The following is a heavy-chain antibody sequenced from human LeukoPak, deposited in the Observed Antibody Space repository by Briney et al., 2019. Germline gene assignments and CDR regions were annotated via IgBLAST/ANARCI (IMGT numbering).Heavy chain of an antibody. CDR3: AKDDKSYLASAGTTDY. D-gene: IGHD6-13*01. J-gene: IGHJ4*02. CDR1: GFTFSDYY. V-gene: IGHV3-23*01. Sequence: TGGSLRLSCAASGFTFSDYYMSWIRQAPGKGLEWVSMITGSGGSTYFADSVKGRFTISRDNSKSTLYLQMNSLRAEDTALYYCAKDDKSYLASAGTTDYWGQGTLVTVSS. CDR2: ITGSGGST.